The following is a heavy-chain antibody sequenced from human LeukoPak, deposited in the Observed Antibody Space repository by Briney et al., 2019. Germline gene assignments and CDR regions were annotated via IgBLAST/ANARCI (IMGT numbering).Heavy chain of an antibody. V-gene: IGHV4-39*01. CDR3: AGSITMVRGESDAFDI. D-gene: IGHD3-10*01. Sequence: SETLSLTCTVSGGSISSSSYYWGWIRQPPGKGLEWIGSIYYSGSTYYNPSLKSRVTISVDTSKNQFSLKLSSVTAADTAVYYCAGSITMVRGESDAFDIWGQGTMVTVSS. CDR2: IYYSGST. CDR1: GGSISSSSYY. J-gene: IGHJ3*02.